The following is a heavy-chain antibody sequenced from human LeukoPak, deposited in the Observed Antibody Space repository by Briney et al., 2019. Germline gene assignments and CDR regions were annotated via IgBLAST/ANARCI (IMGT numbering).Heavy chain of an antibody. CDR3: ARVAARNYFDY. Sequence: PSETLSLTCAVYGGSFSGYYWSWIRQPPGKGLEWIGEINHSGSTNYNPSLKSRVTISVDTSKNQFSLKLSSVTAADTAVYYCARVAARNYFDYWGQGTLVTVSS. D-gene: IGHD1-14*01. CDR2: INHSGST. V-gene: IGHV4-34*01. CDR1: GGSFSGYY. J-gene: IGHJ4*02.